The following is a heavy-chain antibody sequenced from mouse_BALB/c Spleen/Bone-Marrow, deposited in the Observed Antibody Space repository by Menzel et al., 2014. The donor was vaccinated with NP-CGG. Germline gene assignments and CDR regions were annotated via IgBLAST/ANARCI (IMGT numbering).Heavy chain of an antibody. Sequence: VQLVESGAEAVRPGTSVKVSCKASGYAFTNYLIEWVKQRPGQGLVWIGVVNPVRGGTNYNEKFKGKATLTADKSSSTAYIQFSSRTPDDDEVYFCARLRRGGFYTMDYRGQGTSVTGTS. CDR2: VNPVRGGT. J-gene: IGHJ4*01. CDR3: ARLRRGGFYTMDY. CDR1: GYAFTNYL. V-gene: IGHV1-54*01. D-gene: IGHD2-12*01.